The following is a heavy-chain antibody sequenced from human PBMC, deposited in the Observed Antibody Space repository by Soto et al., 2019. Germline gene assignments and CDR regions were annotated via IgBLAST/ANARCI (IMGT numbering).Heavy chain of an antibody. D-gene: IGHD3-10*01. CDR3: AKDPAAMVRGVITVYFDY. CDR1: GFTLSSYA. V-gene: IGHV3-23*01. CDR2: ISGSGGST. J-gene: IGHJ4*02. Sequence: GGSLRLSCAASGFTLSSYAMSWVRQAPGKGLEWVSAISGSGGSTYYADSVKGRFTISRDNSKNTLYLQMNSLRAEDSAVYYCAKDPAAMVRGVITVYFDYWGQGTLVTVSS.